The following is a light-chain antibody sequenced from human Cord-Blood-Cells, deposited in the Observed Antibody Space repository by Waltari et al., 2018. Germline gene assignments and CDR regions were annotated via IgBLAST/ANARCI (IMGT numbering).Light chain of an antibody. CDR2: DVS. Sequence: QSALPQPAPVSGSPGQSITIPCPGPSSDVGGYNYFSWYHQHPGKAPNLMIYDVSNRPSGVSNRFSGSKSGNTASLTISGLQAEDEADYYCSSYTSSSTLVFGGGTKLTVL. V-gene: IGLV2-14*03. CDR3: SSYTSSSTLV. J-gene: IGLJ3*02. CDR1: SSDVGGYNY.